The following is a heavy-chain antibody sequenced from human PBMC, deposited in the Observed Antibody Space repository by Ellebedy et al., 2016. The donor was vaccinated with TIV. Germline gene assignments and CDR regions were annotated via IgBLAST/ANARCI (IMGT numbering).Heavy chain of an antibody. CDR2: ISSSGDSL. D-gene: IGHD3/OR15-3a*01. CDR3: ARDRDWAHDY. CDR1: GFTFSDYY. J-gene: IGHJ4*02. V-gene: IGHV3-11*04. Sequence: GESLKISCAASGFTFSDYYMSWIRQAPGKGLEWVSHISSSGDSLNYADSVKGRFTISRDNAKNSLYLQMNNLRAEDTAVYYCARDRDWAHDYWGQGTLVTVSS.